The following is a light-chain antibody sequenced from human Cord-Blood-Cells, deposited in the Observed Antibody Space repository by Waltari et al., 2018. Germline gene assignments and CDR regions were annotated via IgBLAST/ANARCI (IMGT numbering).Light chain of an antibody. CDR1: QSVSSY. V-gene: IGKV3-11*01. CDR2: DAS. Sequence: EIVLTQSPATLSLSPGERATLSCRASQSVSSYLAWYQQKHGQAPRLPIYDASNRATGIPARFSGSGSGTDFTLTISSLEPEDFAVYYCQQRSNWPPLTFGGGTKVEIK. CDR3: QQRSNWPPLT. J-gene: IGKJ4*01.